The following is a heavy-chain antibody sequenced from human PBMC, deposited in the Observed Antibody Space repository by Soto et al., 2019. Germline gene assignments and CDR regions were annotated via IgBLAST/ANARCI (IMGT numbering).Heavy chain of an antibody. J-gene: IGHJ4*02. CDR2: IYWDDDE. Sequence: SGPTLVNPTQTLTLTCTFSGFSLSTTAEGVGWIRQPPGKALEWLALIYWDDDERYSPSLKSRLTITKDTSKNQVVLTMTNVDPVDTATYYCAHGSCSSADCYPNPYLDYWGQGILVTVSS. D-gene: IGHD2-2*01. CDR3: AHGSCSSADCYPNPYLDY. V-gene: IGHV2-5*02. CDR1: GFSLSTTAEG.